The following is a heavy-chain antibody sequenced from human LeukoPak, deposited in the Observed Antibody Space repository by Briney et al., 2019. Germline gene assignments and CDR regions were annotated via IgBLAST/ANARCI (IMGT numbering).Heavy chain of an antibody. CDR2: RNPDSGDT. D-gene: IGHD3-9*01. J-gene: IGHJ4*02. CDR3: ARGLGDYNTDWFPVSGY. CDR1: GYTFTTHD. V-gene: IGHV1-8*01. Sequence: ASVKVSCKTSGYTFTTHDMTWVRQATGQGLEWMGWRNPDSGDTGYAQKFQGRVTMTRDTSISAAYMALSSLQPEDTAIYYCARGLGDYNTDWFPVSGYWGQGPLVTVSS.